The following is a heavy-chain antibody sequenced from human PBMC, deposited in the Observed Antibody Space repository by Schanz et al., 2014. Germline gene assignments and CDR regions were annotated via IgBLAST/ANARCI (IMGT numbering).Heavy chain of an antibody. CDR1: GFTFSGFW. CDR2: IKKDGSEK. V-gene: IGHV3-7*03. CDR3: ARPALWFGDNCFDP. Sequence: EVQLAESGGGLVQPGGSLRLSCAASGFTFSGFWMTWVRQAPGKGLEWVANIKKDGSEKYYVDSVKGRFTISRDNSKSTLYEEMNSLRVEDTAVYYCARPALWFGDNCFDPWGQGTLVTVSS. D-gene: IGHD3-10*01. J-gene: IGHJ5*02.